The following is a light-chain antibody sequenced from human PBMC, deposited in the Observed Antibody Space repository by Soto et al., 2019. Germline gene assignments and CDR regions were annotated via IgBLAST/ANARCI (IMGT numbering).Light chain of an antibody. CDR3: SSYTSSTTPYV. J-gene: IGLJ1*01. CDR1: RSDVGGYNY. CDR2: DVT. V-gene: IGLV2-14*01. Sequence: QSVLTQPASVSGSPGQSITISCTGTRSDVGGYNYVSWYQQHPGKAPKLMIYDVTNRPSGVSNRFSGSKSGNTAPLTISGLQAEDEADYYCSSYTSSTTPYVFGAGTKVTVL.